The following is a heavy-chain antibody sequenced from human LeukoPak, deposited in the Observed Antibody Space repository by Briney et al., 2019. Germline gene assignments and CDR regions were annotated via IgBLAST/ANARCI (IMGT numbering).Heavy chain of an antibody. J-gene: IGHJ4*02. Sequence: SSETLSLICAVYGGSFSGYYWSWIRQPPGKGLEWIGEINHSGSTNYNPSLKSRVTISVDTSKYQFSLKLSSVTAADTAVYYCPRGRSGSYLWYFDYWGQGTLVTVSS. CDR2: INHSGST. D-gene: IGHD1-26*01. CDR1: GGSFSGYY. V-gene: IGHV4-34*01. CDR3: PRGRSGSYLWYFDY.